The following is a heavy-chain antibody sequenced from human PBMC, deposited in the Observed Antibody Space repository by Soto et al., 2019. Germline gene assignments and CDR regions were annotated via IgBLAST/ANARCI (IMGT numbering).Heavy chain of an antibody. CDR2: IYYSGST. V-gene: IGHV4-59*08. Sequence: SETLSLTCTVSGGSISSYYWSWIRQPPGKGLEWIGYIYYSGSTNYNPSLKSRVTISVDTSKNQFSLKLSSVTAADTAVYYCARGDYYYDSSGRKGYYFDYWGQGTLVTVSS. D-gene: IGHD3-22*01. CDR3: ARGDYYYDSSGRKGYYFDY. CDR1: GGSISSYY. J-gene: IGHJ4*02.